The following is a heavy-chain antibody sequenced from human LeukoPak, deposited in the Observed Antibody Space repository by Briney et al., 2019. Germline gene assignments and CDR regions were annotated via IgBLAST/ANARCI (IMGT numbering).Heavy chain of an antibody. CDR3: GRGYCSSTSCYYYYYYMDV. D-gene: IGHD2-2*01. Sequence: GGSLRLSCAASGFTVSSNYMSWVRQAPGKGLEWVSVIYSGGSTYYADSVKGRFTISRDNSKNTLSLQMNSLRAEDTAVYYCGRGYCSSTSCYYYYYYMDVWGKGTTVTVSS. J-gene: IGHJ6*03. CDR2: IYSGGST. V-gene: IGHV3-53*01. CDR1: GFTVSSNY.